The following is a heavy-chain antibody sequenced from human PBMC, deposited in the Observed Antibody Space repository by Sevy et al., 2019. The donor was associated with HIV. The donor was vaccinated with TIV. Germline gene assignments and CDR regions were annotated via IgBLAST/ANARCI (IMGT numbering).Heavy chain of an antibody. CDR1: GFTLSNSG. J-gene: IGHJ3*02. D-gene: IGHD3-16*01. CDR2: IGVGNGNT. Sequence: ASVKVSCKASGFTLSNSGVQWVRQARGPRLEWIGWIGVGNGNTNYAQKFQERVTVTRDLSTRTVYMEVSSVGHEDTAMSYCEAAAMTRFGRPLRVFDMWGQGTVVTVSS. V-gene: IGHV1-58*01. CDR3: EAAAMTRFGRPLRVFDM.